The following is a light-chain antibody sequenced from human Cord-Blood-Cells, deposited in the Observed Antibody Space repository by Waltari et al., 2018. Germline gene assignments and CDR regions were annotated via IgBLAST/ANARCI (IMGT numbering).Light chain of an antibody. CDR2: DDS. V-gene: IGLV3-21*02. CDR1: TIGRTR. CDR3: QVWDSSSDHPGV. Sequence: SYVLTQPPSVPVAPGQTARITSGGNTIGRTRVHRYQQKPGQAPVLAVYDDSDRPSGIPERFSGSNSGNTATLTISRVEAGDEADYYCQVWDSSSDHPGVFGGGTKLTVL. J-gene: IGLJ2*01.